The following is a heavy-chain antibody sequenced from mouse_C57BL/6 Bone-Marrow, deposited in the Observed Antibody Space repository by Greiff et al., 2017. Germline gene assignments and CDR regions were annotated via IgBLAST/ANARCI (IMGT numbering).Heavy chain of an antibody. J-gene: IGHJ3*01. CDR3: ARSWDYDYDVGPSWFAY. D-gene: IGHD2-4*01. Sequence: VQLQQSGPELVKPGASVKIPCKASGYTFTDYNMDWVKQSHGKSLEWIGDINPNNGGTIYNQKFKGKATLTVDKSSSTAYMELRSLTSEDTAVYYCARSWDYDYDVGPSWFAYWGQGTLVTVSA. CDR1: GYTFTDYN. CDR2: INPNNGGT. V-gene: IGHV1-18*01.